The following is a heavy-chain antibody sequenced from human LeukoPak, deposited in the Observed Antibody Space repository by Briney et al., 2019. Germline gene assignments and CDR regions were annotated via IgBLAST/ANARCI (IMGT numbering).Heavy chain of an antibody. J-gene: IGHJ3*02. CDR2: ISWNSDTI. D-gene: IGHD3-10*01. CDR3: VKDISRTVRGVYDAFDI. CDR1: GFTFDDYA. Sequence: GGSLRLSCAASGFTFDDYAIHWVRQAPGKGLEWVSGISWNSDTIGYADSVKGRFTTSRDNAKNSLYLQMNSLRAEDTAFYYCVKDISRTVRGVYDAFDIWGQGTMVTVSS. V-gene: IGHV3-9*01.